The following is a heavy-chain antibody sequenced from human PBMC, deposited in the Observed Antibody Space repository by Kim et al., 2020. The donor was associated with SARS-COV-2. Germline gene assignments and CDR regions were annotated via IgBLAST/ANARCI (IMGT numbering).Heavy chain of an antibody. CDR3: ARVSAYCSGGSCYSGY. V-gene: IGHV3-21*01. D-gene: IGHD2-15*01. Sequence: GGSLRLSCAASGFTFSSYSMNWVRQAPGKGLEWVSSISSSSSDIYYADSVKGRFTISRDNAKNSLYLKINSLRAEDSAVYYCARVSAYCSGGSCYSGYWGPRALVSVSS. J-gene: IGHJ4*03. CDR2: ISSSSSDI. CDR1: GFTFSSYS.